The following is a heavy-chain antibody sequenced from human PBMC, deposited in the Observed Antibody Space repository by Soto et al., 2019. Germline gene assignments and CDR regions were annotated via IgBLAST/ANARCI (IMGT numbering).Heavy chain of an antibody. J-gene: IGHJ4*02. CDR3: AKDYDYGDSRPCDY. V-gene: IGHV3-23*01. Sequence: EVQLLEAGGGLVQPGGSLRLSCAASGFSFRDYGMSWVRQAPGKGLEWLSAIIGIGDTAYYADSVRGRFTISRDNSKNTLYLQLNDLGAEDPAIDYCAKDYDYGDSRPCDYWGQGTLVTVSS. D-gene: IGHD4-17*01. CDR1: GFSFRDYG. CDR2: IIGIGDTA.